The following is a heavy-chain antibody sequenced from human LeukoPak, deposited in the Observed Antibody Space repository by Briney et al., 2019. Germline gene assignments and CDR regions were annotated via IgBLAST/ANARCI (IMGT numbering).Heavy chain of an antibody. J-gene: IGHJ6*03. CDR2: INTDESST. CDR3: ARAASSTRVTYMDA. CDR1: GFTFSGYW. Sequence: GGSLRLSCAASGFTFSGYWMHWVRQAPGKGLVWVSRINTDESSTDYADSVRGRFTISRDNAKNTLYLQMNSLRAEDTAVYYCARAASSTRVTYMDAWGKGTTVTVSS. D-gene: IGHD2-21*02. V-gene: IGHV3-74*01.